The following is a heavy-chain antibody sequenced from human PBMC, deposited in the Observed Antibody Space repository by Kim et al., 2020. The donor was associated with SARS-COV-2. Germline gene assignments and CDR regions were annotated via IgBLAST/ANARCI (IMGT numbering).Heavy chain of an antibody. Sequence: GGYLRLSCAASGFTFSSYAMHWVRQAPGKGLEYVSAISSNGGSTYYANSVKGRFTISRDNSKNTLYLQMGSLRAEDMAVYYCARTYSSSSPPRESYYYYYYGMDVWGQGTTVTVSS. CDR2: ISSNGGST. CDR1: GFTFSSYA. CDR3: ARTYSSSSPPRESYYYYYYGMDV. V-gene: IGHV3-64*01. J-gene: IGHJ6*02. D-gene: IGHD6-6*01.